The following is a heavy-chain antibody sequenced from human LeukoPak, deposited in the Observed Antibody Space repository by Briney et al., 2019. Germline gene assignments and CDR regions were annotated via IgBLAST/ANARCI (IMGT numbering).Heavy chain of an antibody. CDR2: INPDSGGT. Sequence: GASVKVSCKASGYTLTKYDISWVRQAPGQGLEWMGWINPDSGGTNYAQRFQGRVTMTRDTSISTAYMELSRLRSDDTAFYYCARAGVWDYNDSSGYHNGAFDIWGQGTMVTVSS. CDR3: ARAGVWDYNDSSGYHNGAFDI. D-gene: IGHD3-22*01. V-gene: IGHV1-2*02. J-gene: IGHJ3*02. CDR1: GYTLTKYD.